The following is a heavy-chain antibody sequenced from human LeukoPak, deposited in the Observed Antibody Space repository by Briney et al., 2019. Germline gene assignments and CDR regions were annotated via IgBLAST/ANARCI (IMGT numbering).Heavy chain of an antibody. D-gene: IGHD6-19*01. CDR3: AKGSKAVLFTRDYYMDV. CDR1: GFTFSSYG. V-gene: IGHV3-23*01. J-gene: IGHJ6*03. Sequence: GGSLRLSCAASGFTFSSYGMSWVRQAPGKGMDWVSTISASGGSTYYADSVKGRFTISRDNSKNTLYLQMNSLRAEDTAVYYCAKGSKAVLFTRDYYMDVWGKGTTVTISS. CDR2: ISASGGST.